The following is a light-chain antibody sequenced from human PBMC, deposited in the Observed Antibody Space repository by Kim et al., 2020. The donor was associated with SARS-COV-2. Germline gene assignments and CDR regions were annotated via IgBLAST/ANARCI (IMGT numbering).Light chain of an antibody. CDR3: QSYDSSNNYV. J-gene: IGLJ1*01. CDR1: SGSIASNY. Sequence: NFMLTQPHSVSESPGKTVTISCTRSSGSIASNYVQWYQQRPGSAPTTVIYEDNQRPSGVPDRFSGSIDSSSNSASLTISGLKTEDEADYYSQSYDSSNNYVFGTGAEVTVL. V-gene: IGLV6-57*04. CDR2: EDN.